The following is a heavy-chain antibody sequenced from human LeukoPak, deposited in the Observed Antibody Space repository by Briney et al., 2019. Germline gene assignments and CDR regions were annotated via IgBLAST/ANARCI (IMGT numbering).Heavy chain of an antibody. V-gene: IGHV3-21*01. CDR2: ISSSSSYI. J-gene: IGHJ4*02. CDR1: GFTFSSYS. Sequence: GGSLRLSCAASGFTFSSYSMNWARQAPGKGLEWVSSISSSSSYIYYADSVKGRFTISRDNAKNSLYLQMNSLRAEDTAVYYCATAQRFGDDYWGQGTLVTVSS. D-gene: IGHD3-10*01. CDR3: ATAQRFGDDY.